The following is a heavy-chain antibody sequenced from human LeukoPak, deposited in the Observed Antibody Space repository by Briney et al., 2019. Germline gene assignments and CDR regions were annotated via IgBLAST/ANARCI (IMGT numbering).Heavy chain of an antibody. J-gene: IGHJ4*02. D-gene: IGHD6-13*01. Sequence: GESLKISCKGSGYSFTSYWIGWVRQMPGKGLEWMGIIYPGDSDTRYSPSFQGQVTISADKSISTAYLRWSSLKASDTAMYYCARPRAQHPPHFDYWGQGTLVTVSS. V-gene: IGHV5-51*01. CDR1: GYSFTSYW. CDR2: IYPGDSDT. CDR3: ARPRAQHPPHFDY.